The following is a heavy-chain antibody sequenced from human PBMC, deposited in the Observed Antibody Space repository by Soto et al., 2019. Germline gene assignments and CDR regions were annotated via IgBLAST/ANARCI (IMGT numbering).Heavy chain of an antibody. CDR3: ARQTTFSSSWYDY. Sequence: SETLSVTCTVSGGSISNYYWTWIRQPAGKGLEWIGRIYSSGTTNYNSSLKSRLTMSVDTSKNQFSLKLTSVTAADTAVYYCARQTTFSSSWYDYWGQGSLVTVSS. CDR2: IYSSGTT. D-gene: IGHD6-13*01. CDR1: GGSISNYY. V-gene: IGHV4-4*07. J-gene: IGHJ4*02.